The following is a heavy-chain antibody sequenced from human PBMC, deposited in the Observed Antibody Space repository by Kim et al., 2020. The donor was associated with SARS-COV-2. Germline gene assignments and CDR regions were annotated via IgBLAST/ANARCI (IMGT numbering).Heavy chain of an antibody. CDR3: AKGGGSAGGVVDWFDS. J-gene: IGHJ5*01. CDR1: GFTFNNCA. CDR2: IYRGTTRT. D-gene: IGHD6-13*01. Sequence: GGSLRLSCAASGFTFNNCAMSWVRQAPGKGLEWVSVIYRGTTRTYYADSVKGRFTISRDDSKNIVYLQMNGLGAEDTAVYYCAKGGGSAGGVVDWFDSWG. V-gene: IGHV3-23*03.